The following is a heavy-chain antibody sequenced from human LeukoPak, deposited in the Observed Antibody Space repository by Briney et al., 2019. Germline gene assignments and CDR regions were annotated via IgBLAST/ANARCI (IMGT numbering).Heavy chain of an antibody. CDR2: IYPGDSDP. V-gene: IGHV5-51*01. Sequence: GESLKISCKGSGYTFTTYWIGWVRQMPGKGLELMGIIYPGDSDPRYSPSFQGQVTISADKSISTAYLQWSSLKASDSAMYYCVRHGLGSSWFGFDYWGQGTLVTVSS. J-gene: IGHJ4*02. CDR1: GYTFTTYW. D-gene: IGHD6-13*01. CDR3: VRHGLGSSWFGFDY.